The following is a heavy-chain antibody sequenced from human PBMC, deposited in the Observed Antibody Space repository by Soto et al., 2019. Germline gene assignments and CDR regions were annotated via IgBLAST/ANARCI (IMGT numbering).Heavy chain of an antibody. CDR2: MNPNSGNT. CDR3: ARAGYSSGWFRGRVFDY. J-gene: IGHJ4*02. Sequence: GXSXKVSFKASGYTXTSYDIHLVRQATGQGLEWMGWMNPNSGNTGYAQKFQGRVTMTRNTSISTAYMELSSLRSEDTAVYYCARAGYSSGWFRGRVFDYWGQGTLGTVS. CDR1: GYTXTSYD. V-gene: IGHV1-8*01. D-gene: IGHD6-19*01.